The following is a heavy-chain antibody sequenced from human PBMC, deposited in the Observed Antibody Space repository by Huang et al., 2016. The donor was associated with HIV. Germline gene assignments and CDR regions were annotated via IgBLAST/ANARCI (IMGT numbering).Heavy chain of an antibody. CDR3: ARESVWFGELYFDY. CDR2: ISGDTGYT. D-gene: IGHD3-10*01. J-gene: IGHJ4*02. CDR1: GYTLTIYG. Sequence: QVQMVQSGAEVKKPGASVKVSCKGSGYTLTIYGISWVRQAPGQGLEWMGWISGDTGYTNDAEKCQGRVTLTTDSSTNTAYMELRSLRYDDTAVYYCARESVWFGELYFDYWGQGTLVAVSS. V-gene: IGHV1-18*04.